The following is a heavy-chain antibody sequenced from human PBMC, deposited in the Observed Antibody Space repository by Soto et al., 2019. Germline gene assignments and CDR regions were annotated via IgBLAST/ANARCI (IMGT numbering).Heavy chain of an antibody. Sequence: SETLSLTCTVSGGSINTVSHYWGWIRQSPGKGLEWIGTISHNGNTYYNASLKSRVTISVDTSRNQFSLKLSSVTAADTAVYYCARDIPAAGAPNWFDPWGQGTLVTVSS. CDR1: GGSINTVSHY. D-gene: IGHD6-13*01. J-gene: IGHJ5*02. V-gene: IGHV4-39*02. CDR3: ARDIPAAGAPNWFDP. CDR2: ISHNGNT.